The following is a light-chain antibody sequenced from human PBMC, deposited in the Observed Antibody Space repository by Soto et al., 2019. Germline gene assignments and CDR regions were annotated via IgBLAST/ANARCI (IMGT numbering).Light chain of an antibody. CDR1: SNDIGTYDY. CDR2: GVH. CDR3: TAFSANRVYL. V-gene: IGLV2-14*01. J-gene: IGLJ1*01. Sequence: QSALTQPISVSGSSGQSITISCTGNSNDIGTYDYVCWYQQHPGKAPRLLIHGVHNRSPGISGRFSASKSGLTASLTISGLQAEDEADYYCTAFSANRVYLFGAGTKVNV.